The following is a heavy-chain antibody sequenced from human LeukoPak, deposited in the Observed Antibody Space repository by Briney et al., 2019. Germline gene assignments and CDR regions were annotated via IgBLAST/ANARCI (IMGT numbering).Heavy chain of an antibody. CDR2: IRYDGSNK. Sequence: PGGSLRLXCAASGFTFSSYGMHWVRLAPGKGLESVAFIRYDGSNKYYADSVKGRCTISRDNSKNTLYLQMNSLRAEDTAVYYCVKDRDIVVVPATFAFDYWGQGTLVTVSS. CDR1: GFTFSSYG. V-gene: IGHV3-30*02. J-gene: IGHJ4*02. D-gene: IGHD2-2*01. CDR3: VKDRDIVVVPATFAFDY.